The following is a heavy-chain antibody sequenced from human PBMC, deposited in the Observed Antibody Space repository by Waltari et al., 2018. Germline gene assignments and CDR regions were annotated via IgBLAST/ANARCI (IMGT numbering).Heavy chain of an antibody. V-gene: IGHV3-23*04. CDR2: ISGSGGST. Sequence: EVQLVESGGGLVQPGGSLRLSCAASGFTFSSYAMSWVRQAPGKGLEWVSAISGSGGSTYYADSVKGRFTISRDNSKNTLYLQMNSLRAEDTAVYYCARAPRDYSNGWRYYFDYWGQGTLVTVSS. D-gene: IGHD4-4*01. CDR3: ARAPRDYSNGWRYYFDY. J-gene: IGHJ4*02. CDR1: GFTFSSYA.